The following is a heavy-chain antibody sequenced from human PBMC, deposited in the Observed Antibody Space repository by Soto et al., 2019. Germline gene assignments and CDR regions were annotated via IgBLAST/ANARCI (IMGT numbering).Heavy chain of an antibody. CDR2: ISSSSSTI. Sequence: GGSLRLSCAASGFTFSSYSMNWVRQAPGKGLEWVSYISSSSSTIYYADSVKGRFTISRDNAKNSLYLQMNSLRAEDTAVYYCARRRGSGWLESAFDIWGQGTMVTVSS. CDR3: ARRRGSGWLESAFDI. CDR1: GFTFSSYS. D-gene: IGHD6-19*01. J-gene: IGHJ3*02. V-gene: IGHV3-48*01.